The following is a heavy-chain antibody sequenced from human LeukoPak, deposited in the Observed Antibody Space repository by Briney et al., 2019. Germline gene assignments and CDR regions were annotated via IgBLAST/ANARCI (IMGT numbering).Heavy chain of an antibody. D-gene: IGHD3-22*01. Sequence: SVKVSCKASGGTLSSYAISGVRQAPGQGLEWMGGIIPIFGTANYAQKFQGRVTITADESTSTAYMELSSLRSEDTAVYYCARAPYDRPEVCDYWGQGTLVTVSS. CDR2: IIPIFGTA. J-gene: IGHJ4*02. CDR3: ARAPYDRPEVCDY. CDR1: GGTLSSYA. V-gene: IGHV1-69*13.